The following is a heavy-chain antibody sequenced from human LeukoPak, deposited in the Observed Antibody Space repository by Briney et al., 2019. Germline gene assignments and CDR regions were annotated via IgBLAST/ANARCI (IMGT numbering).Heavy chain of an antibody. J-gene: IGHJ4*02. CDR3: ALFYYDSSGYSANFDY. Sequence: SETLSLTCTVSGGSISSSSYYWDWVRQPPGKGLEWIGSIYYSGSTYYTPSLKSRVTISVDTSKNQISLKLISVTAADTAVYYCALFYYDSSGYSANFDYWGQGTLVTVSS. CDR2: IYYSGST. V-gene: IGHV4-39*01. CDR1: GGSISSSSYY. D-gene: IGHD3-22*01.